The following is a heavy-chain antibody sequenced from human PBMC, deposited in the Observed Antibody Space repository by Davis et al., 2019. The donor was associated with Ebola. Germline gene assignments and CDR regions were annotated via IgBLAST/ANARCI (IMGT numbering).Heavy chain of an antibody. CDR1: GGTVSSSPNY. Sequence: GSLRLSCSVSGGTVSSSPNYWVWFRQPPGKGLEWIGSIYQSVSSYYNPSLKSRVSMSIDTSRNQFSLKLSSVTAADTAVYYCARDYYDSNGYLYYFDHWGQGTLVTVSS. J-gene: IGHJ4*02. D-gene: IGHD3-22*01. CDR3: ARDYYDSNGYLYYFDH. V-gene: IGHV4-39*07. CDR2: IYQSVSS.